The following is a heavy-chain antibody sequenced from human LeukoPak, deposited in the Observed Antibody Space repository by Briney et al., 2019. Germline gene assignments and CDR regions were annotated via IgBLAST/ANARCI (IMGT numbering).Heavy chain of an antibody. D-gene: IGHD3-10*01. V-gene: IGHV3-53*01. CDR2: IYIGGST. J-gene: IGHJ5*02. Sequence: GGSLRLSCAASGFTISSNYMSWVRQAPGKGLEWVSVIYIGGSTYYADSVKGRFTISRDNSKNTLYLQMNSLRAEDTAVYYCARNYYGSGSYYPAPAAFDPWGQGTLVTVSS. CDR1: GFTISSNY. CDR3: ARNYYGSGSYYPAPAAFDP.